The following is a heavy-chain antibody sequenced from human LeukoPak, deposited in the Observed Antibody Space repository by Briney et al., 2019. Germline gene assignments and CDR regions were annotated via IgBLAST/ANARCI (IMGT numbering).Heavy chain of an antibody. Sequence: SETLSLTCTVSGGSISSYYWSWIRQPPGKGLEWIGYIYYSGSTNYNPSLKSRVTISVDTSKNQFSLKLCSVTAADTAVYYCARWTGSKIGSFDIWGQGTMVTVSS. V-gene: IGHV4-59*01. CDR2: IYYSGST. J-gene: IGHJ3*02. CDR3: ARWTGSKIGSFDI. D-gene: IGHD1-14*01. CDR1: GGSISSYY.